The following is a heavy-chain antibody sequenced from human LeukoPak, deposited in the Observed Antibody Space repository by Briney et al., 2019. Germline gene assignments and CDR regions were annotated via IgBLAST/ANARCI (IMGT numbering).Heavy chain of an antibody. V-gene: IGHV4-39*07. CDR1: GGSIRSSSYY. D-gene: IGHD6-19*01. Sequence: SETRSLTCTVSGGSIRSSSYYWGWIRQPPGKGLEWIGRIYYSGSTYYNTSLKSRVTISVATSKKQFSLKLSSVTAADTAVYYCARDMEAAVAGHIDYWGQGTLVTVSS. CDR2: IYYSGST. CDR3: ARDMEAAVAGHIDY. J-gene: IGHJ4*02.